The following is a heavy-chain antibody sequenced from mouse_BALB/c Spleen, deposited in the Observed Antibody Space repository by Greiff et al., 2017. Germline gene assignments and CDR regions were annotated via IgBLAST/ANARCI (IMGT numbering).Heavy chain of an antibody. CDR2: IRNKANGYTT. Sequence: EVMLVESGGGLVQPGGSLRLSCATSGFTFTDYYMSWVRQPPGKALEWLGFIRNKANGYTTEYSASVKGRFTISRDNSQSILYLQMNTLRAEDSATYYCARTNHCSRGAMDYWGQGTSVTVSS. CDR3: ARTNHCSRGAMDY. CDR1: GFTFTDYY. J-gene: IGHJ4*01. V-gene: IGHV7-3*02. D-gene: IGHD1-1*01.